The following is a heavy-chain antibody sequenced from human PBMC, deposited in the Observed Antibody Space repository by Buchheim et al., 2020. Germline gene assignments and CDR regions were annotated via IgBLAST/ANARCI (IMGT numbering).Heavy chain of an antibody. CDR3: ARDQESHYYGSGSEFDY. Sequence: QLQLQESGPGLVKPSETLSLTCTVSGGSISSSSYYWGWLRQPPGKGLDWIGCIYYSGSTYYNPSLKSRVTISVDTSKNQFSLKLSSVTAADTAVYYCARDQESHYYGSGSEFDYWGQGTL. D-gene: IGHD3-10*01. J-gene: IGHJ4*02. CDR1: GGSISSSSYY. V-gene: IGHV4-39*07. CDR2: IYYSGST.